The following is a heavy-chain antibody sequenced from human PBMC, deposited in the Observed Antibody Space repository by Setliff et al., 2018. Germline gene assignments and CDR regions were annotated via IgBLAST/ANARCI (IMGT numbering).Heavy chain of an antibody. CDR3: ARDAGFKSRKVPFDL. D-gene: IGHD2-2*01. J-gene: IGHJ2*01. CDR2: GDGSGYST. CDR1: GFTFSGYY. Sequence: GGSLRLSCAASGFTFSGYYMQWVRQAPGQGLDWVSTGDGSGYSTFYADSVKGRFTISRDNAKNSLYLQMNSLRAEDTAVYYCARDAGFKSRKVPFDLWGRGTLVTVSS. V-gene: IGHV3-21*01.